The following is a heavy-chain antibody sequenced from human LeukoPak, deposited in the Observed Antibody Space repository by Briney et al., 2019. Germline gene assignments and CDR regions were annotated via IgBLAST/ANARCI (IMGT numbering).Heavy chain of an antibody. CDR2: INWNGGST. Sequence: GGSLRLSCAASGFTFDDYGMSWVRQAPGKGLEWVSGINWNGGSTGYADSVKGRFTISRDNAKNSLYLQMNSLRAEDTAVYYCARDLNVAVRGVIITVGWFDPWGQGTLVTVSS. V-gene: IGHV3-20*04. D-gene: IGHD3-10*01. J-gene: IGHJ5*02. CDR1: GFTFDDYG. CDR3: ARDLNVAVRGVIITVGWFDP.